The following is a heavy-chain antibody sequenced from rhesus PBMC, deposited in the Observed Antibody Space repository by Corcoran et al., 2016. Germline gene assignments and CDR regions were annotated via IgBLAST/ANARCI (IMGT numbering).Heavy chain of an antibody. J-gene: IGHJ4*01. D-gene: IGHD5-12*01. CDR3: TRAVTARFDY. CDR2: INPSNGNP. CDR1: GYTFTSYY. Sequence: QVQLVQSGVEVKKPGASVKLSCKASGYTFTSYYINWVRQAPGQVLEWMGSINPSNGNPGYAQKFQGRVTMTRDTSTSTAYMELSSLRSDDTAVYYCTRAVTARFDYWGQGVLVTVSS. V-gene: IGHV1S9*01.